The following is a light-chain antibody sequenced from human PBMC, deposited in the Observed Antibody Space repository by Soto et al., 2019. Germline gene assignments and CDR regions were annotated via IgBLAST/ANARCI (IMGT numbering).Light chain of an antibody. J-gene: IGKJ2*01. CDR1: SSKW. CDR2: DVS. CDR3: QHTTDFT. V-gene: IGKV1-5*01. Sequence: DIQMTQSPSTLAASVGDTVTMTCRSSSKWLAWYQKKPGKAPKLLIYDVSNLERGVPPRISGSTSGAESTLTITGLQPDDLGTYYCQHTTDFTFGQGTKVDIK.